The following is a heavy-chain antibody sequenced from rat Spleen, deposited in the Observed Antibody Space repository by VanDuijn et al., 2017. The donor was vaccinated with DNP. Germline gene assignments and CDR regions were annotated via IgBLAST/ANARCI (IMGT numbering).Heavy chain of an antibody. CDR1: GFSLTSYA. D-gene: IGHD2-7*01. Sequence: QVRLRESGPGLVQPSHTLSLTCTVSGFSLTSYAVSWVRQPPGKGLEWIAAISSGENTYYNPALKSRLSISRDTSKSQFFLKMNSLQTEDTAIYFCTRVLYNGYQRHYWSFDFWGPGTMVTVSS. CDR3: TRVLYNGYQRHYWSFDF. J-gene: IGHJ1*01. CDR2: ISSGENT. V-gene: IGHV2S12*01.